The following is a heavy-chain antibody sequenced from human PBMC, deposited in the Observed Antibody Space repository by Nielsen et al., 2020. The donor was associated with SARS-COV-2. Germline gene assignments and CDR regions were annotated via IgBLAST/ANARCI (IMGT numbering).Heavy chain of an antibody. J-gene: IGHJ3*02. CDR1: GFTFDDYA. Sequence: GGSLRLSCAASGFTFDDYAMHWVRQAPGKGLEWVSGISWNSGSIGYADSVKGRFSISRDNSRNTLYLQMNSLRVEDTAIYFCAKDDVVRGDAYDIWGQGTVVTVSS. V-gene: IGHV3-9*01. CDR3: AKDDVVRGDAYDI. D-gene: IGHD3-10*01. CDR2: ISWNSGSI.